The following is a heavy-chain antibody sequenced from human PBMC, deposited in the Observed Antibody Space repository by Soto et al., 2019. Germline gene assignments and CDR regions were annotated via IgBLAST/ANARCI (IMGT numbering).Heavy chain of an antibody. D-gene: IGHD3-22*01. V-gene: IGHV3-7*04. CDR2: KKQDGSEE. J-gene: IGHJ4*02. CDR1: GFSISRYW. Sequence: EVQLVESGGGLVQPGGSLRLSCAASGFSISRYWMSWVRQAPGKGLEWVADKKQDGSEEYYVDSVKGRFTVSRDNAKNSLYLQMNSLRAEDTAVYYCAGGIVVYYFDYWGQGTLVTVSS. CDR3: AGGIVVYYFDY.